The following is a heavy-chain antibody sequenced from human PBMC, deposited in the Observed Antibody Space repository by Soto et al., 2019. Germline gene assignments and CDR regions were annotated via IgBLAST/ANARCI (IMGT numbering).Heavy chain of an antibody. CDR2: IDWDDDK. CDR3: ARITIDGDWSWFDP. D-gene: IGHD2-21*01. Sequence: SGPTLVKPTQTLTLTCTFSGFSLSTSGMCVSWIRQPPGKALEWLALIDWDDDKYYSRSLKTRITISKDTSKNQVVLTMTNMDPVDTATYYCARITIDGDWSWFDPWGQGTLVTVSS. J-gene: IGHJ5*02. V-gene: IGHV2-70*01. CDR1: GFSLSTSGMC.